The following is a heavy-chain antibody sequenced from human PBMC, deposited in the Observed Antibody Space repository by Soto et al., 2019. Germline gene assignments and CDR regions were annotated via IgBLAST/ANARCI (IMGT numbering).Heavy chain of an antibody. CDR1: GFTFSSYS. J-gene: IGHJ5*02. Sequence: EVQLVESGGGLVQPGGSLRLSCAASGFTFSSYSMNWVRQAPGKGLEWVSYISSSSSTIYYADSVKGQFTISRDNAKNSRYVQMNSRRAADVAVYDCARHPERIAEIGWFDPWGQGTLVTVSS. CDR3: ARHPERIAEIGWFDP. D-gene: IGHD6-13*01. V-gene: IGHV3-48*01. CDR2: ISSSSSTI.